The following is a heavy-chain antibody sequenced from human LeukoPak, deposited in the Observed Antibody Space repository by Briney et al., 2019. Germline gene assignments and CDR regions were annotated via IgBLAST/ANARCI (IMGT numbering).Heavy chain of an antibody. CDR2: TYNSGRT. J-gene: IGHJ6*02. CDR3: ARVGGSGSYYYAMDV. D-gene: IGHD3-10*01. V-gene: IGHV4-59*01. CDR1: GASISSYY. Sequence: SEPLTLPCRVSGASISSYYWRWIGKPPGKGLEGIGYTYNSGRTNYNPSLKSRVAISVDTSKNQFSLKLSSVTAADTAVYYCARVGGSGSYYYAMDVWGQGSTVTVSS.